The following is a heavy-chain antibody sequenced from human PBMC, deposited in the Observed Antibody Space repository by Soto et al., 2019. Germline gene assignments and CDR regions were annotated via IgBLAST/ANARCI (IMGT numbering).Heavy chain of an antibody. Sequence: QVHLQQWGAGLLKPSETLSLTCAVNGGSLTGYYWSWIRQPPGKGLAWIGEIKDGGVTNYSPSLKGRVTMSADTSKNQFSLKLNSVTAADTAVYSCARGQEGIVATHWDQGTLVTVSS. CDR2: IKDGGVT. CDR1: GGSLTGYY. D-gene: IGHD5-12*01. V-gene: IGHV4-34*01. CDR3: ARGQEGIVATH. J-gene: IGHJ4*02.